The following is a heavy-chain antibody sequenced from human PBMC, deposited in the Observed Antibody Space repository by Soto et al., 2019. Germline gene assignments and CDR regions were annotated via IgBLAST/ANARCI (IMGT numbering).Heavy chain of an antibody. Sequence: QVQLQESGPGLVKPSGTLSITCAVSGGSISSSNWWSWVRQPPGEGLEWIGEIYHSGSTNYNPSLKSRVTISVDKSKNEFSLKLSSVTAADTAVYYCARSGFCTNGVCYDGMDVWGQSTTVTVS. CDR1: GGSISSSNW. CDR3: ARSGFCTNGVCYDGMDV. CDR2: IYHSGST. D-gene: IGHD2-8*01. J-gene: IGHJ6*02. V-gene: IGHV4-4*02.